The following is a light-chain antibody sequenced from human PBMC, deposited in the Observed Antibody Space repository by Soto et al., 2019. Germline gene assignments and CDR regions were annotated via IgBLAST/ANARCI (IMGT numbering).Light chain of an antibody. V-gene: IGLV2-8*01. CDR3: AVWDDSLNEVV. CDR2: DVT. Sequence: QSVLTQSPSASGSPGQSVTISCTGTSSDIGGYNSVSWYQQHPGKAPKVMIYDVTKRPSGVPDRFSGSKSGNTASLTVSALQAEDEADYYCAVWDDSLNEVVFGGGTKLTVL. CDR1: SSDIGGYNS. J-gene: IGLJ2*01.